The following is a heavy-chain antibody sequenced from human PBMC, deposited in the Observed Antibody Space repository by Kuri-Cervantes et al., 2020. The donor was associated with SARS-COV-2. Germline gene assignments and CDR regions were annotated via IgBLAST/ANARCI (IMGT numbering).Heavy chain of an antibody. V-gene: IGHV3-21*01. CDR2: ISSSSYI. CDR3: AKDYRITIFGVVIRSYYYYMDV. CDR1: GFTFSSYS. D-gene: IGHD3-3*01. Sequence: GESLKISCAASGFTFSSYSMNWVRQTPGKGLEWVSSISSSSYIYYADSVKGRFTISRDNAKNTLYLQMNSLRAEDTAVYYCAKDYRITIFGVVIRSYYYYMDVWGKGTTVTVSS. J-gene: IGHJ6*03.